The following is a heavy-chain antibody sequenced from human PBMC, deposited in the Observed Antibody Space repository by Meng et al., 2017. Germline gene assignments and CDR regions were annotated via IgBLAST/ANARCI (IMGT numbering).Heavy chain of an antibody. CDR2: ISWNSGSI. Sequence: SLKISCAASGFTFDDYAMHLVRQAPGKGLEWVSGISWNSGSIGYADSVKGRFTISRDNAKNSLYLQMNSLRAEDTALYYCAKEGPRSGYSSSWYPLVGAFDIWGQGTMVTVSS. CDR3: AKEGPRSGYSSSWYPLVGAFDI. CDR1: GFTFDDYA. V-gene: IGHV3-9*01. J-gene: IGHJ3*02. D-gene: IGHD6-13*01.